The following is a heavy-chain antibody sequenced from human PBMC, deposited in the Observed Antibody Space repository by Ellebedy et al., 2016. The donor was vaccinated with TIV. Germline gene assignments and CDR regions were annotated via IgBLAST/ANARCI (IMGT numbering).Heavy chain of an antibody. V-gene: IGHV3-33*01. Sequence: GGSLRLSXAASGITFTNYGMHWVRQAPGKGLEWVAVIWHDGSNKYYADSVKGRFTISRDNSKNTLYLQMNGLRAEDTGVYYCARDGYSSLPGDFDYWGQGILVTVSS. CDR3: ARDGYSSLPGDFDY. D-gene: IGHD6-19*01. CDR2: IWHDGSNK. CDR1: GITFTNYG. J-gene: IGHJ4*02.